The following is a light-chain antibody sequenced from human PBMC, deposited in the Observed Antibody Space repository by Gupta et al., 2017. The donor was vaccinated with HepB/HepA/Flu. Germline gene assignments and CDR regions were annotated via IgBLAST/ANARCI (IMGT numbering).Light chain of an antibody. V-gene: IGLV2-14*01. CDR1: SSDVGGYNY. CDR2: DVS. Sequence: QSALTQPASVSGPPGQSITIFCTGTSSDVGGYNYVSWYQQHPGKAPKLIIYDVSNRPSGISNRFSGSKSGNTASLTISGLQAEDEADYYCSSYTTSTTPGVFGGGTKLTVL. J-gene: IGLJ3*02. CDR3: SSYTTSTTPGV.